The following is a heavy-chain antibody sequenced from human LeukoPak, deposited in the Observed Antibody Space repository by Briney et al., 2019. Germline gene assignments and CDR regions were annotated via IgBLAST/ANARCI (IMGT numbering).Heavy chain of an antibody. CDR1: GGTFISYA. CDR2: IIPIFGTA. CDR3: ARVSLPVGSWVLGATDYYFDY. Sequence: SVRVSCKASGGTFISYAISWVRQAPGQGLEWMGGIIPIFGTANYAQKFQGRVTITADESTSTAYMELSSLRSEDTAVYYCARVSLPVGSWVLGATDYYFDYWGQGTLVTVSS. V-gene: IGHV1-69*13. J-gene: IGHJ4*02. D-gene: IGHD1-26*01.